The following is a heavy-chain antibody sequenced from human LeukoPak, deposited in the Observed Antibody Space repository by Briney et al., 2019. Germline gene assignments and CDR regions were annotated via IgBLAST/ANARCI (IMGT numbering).Heavy chain of an antibody. D-gene: IGHD3-22*01. Sequence: GGSLRLSCAASGFTFSSYAMNWVRQAPGKGLEWVSSITSSSSYIYYADSVKGRFTISRDNAKNSLYLQMNSLRAEDTAVYYCARHVVAVGFDYWGQGTLVTVSS. CDR1: GFTFSSYA. CDR3: ARHVVAVGFDY. J-gene: IGHJ4*02. CDR2: ITSSSSYI. V-gene: IGHV3-21*01.